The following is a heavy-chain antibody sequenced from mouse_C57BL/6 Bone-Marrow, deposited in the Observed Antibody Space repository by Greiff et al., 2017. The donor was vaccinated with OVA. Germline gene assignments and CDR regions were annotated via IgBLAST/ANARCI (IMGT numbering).Heavy chain of an antibody. CDR3: ARFHYYGSSDWYFDV. CDR2: INPSSGYT. V-gene: IGHV1-4*01. J-gene: IGHJ1*03. CDR1: GFTFTSYT. Sequence: QVQLQQSGAELARPGASVKLSCTASGFTFTSYTMHWVNQRPGQGLEWIGYINPSSGYTTYNQKFKVKATLTVDKSTSTDYMQLSSLTSEDSAVYYCARFHYYGSSDWYFDVWGTGTTVTVSS. D-gene: IGHD1-1*01.